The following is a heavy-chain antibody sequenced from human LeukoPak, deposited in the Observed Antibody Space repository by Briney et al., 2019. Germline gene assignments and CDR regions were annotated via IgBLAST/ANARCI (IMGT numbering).Heavy chain of an antibody. CDR3: ARSFYDILIGYYQYFDY. CDR2: IYRDGSS. J-gene: IGHJ4*02. D-gene: IGHD3-9*01. V-gene: IGHV3-66*01. CDR1: GLSVSSNY. Sequence: PGGSLRLSCVASGLSVSSNYMSWVRQAPGKGLEWVSVIYRDGSSYYAESEKGRFTISRDNSKNTLYIQMNSLIDEDTAVYYCARSFYDILIGYYQYFDYWGQGTLVTVSS.